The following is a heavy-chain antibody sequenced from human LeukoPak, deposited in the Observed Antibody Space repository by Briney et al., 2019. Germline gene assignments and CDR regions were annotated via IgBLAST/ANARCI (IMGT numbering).Heavy chain of an antibody. CDR3: ARVARGAAAGGNFDY. CDR1: GYTFTCYY. CDR2: INPNSGGK. V-gene: IGHV1-2*06. D-gene: IGHD6-13*01. Sequence: GASVKVSCKASGYTFTCYYMHWVRQAPGQGLEWMGRINPNSGGKKYAQKFQGRVTMTRDTSISTDYMELRKLRADDTAVYYCARVARGAAAGGNFDYWGQGTLVTVSS. J-gene: IGHJ4*02.